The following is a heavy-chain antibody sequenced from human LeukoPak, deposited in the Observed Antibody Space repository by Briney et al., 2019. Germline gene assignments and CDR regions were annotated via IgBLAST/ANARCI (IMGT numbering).Heavy chain of an antibody. V-gene: IGHV4-4*02. D-gene: IGHD4-23*01. CDR2: IYHSGTT. Sequence: PGGSLRLSCAASGFTFSNAWMSWVRQPPGKGLEWIGNIYHSGTTDYTPSLKRRVTMSVDRSKNQFSLKLTSVTTADTAVYYCARADPNTVINPFAFDIWGRGTMVTVSS. CDR3: ARADPNTVINPFAFDI. CDR1: GFTFSNAW. J-gene: IGHJ3*02.